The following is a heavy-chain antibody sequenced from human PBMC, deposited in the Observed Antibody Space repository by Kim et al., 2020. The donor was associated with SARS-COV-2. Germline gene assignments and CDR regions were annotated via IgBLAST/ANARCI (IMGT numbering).Heavy chain of an antibody. V-gene: IGHV3-11*01. CDR3: ARERTRITIFGVVHRYGMDV. CDR1: GFTFSDYY. J-gene: IGHJ6*02. D-gene: IGHD3-3*01. Sequence: GGSLRLSCAASGFTFSDYYMSWIRQAPGKGLEWVSYISSSGSTIYYADSVKGRFTISRDNAKNSLYLQMNSLRAEDTAVYYCARERTRITIFGVVHRYGMDVWGQGTTVTVYS. CDR2: ISSSGSTI.